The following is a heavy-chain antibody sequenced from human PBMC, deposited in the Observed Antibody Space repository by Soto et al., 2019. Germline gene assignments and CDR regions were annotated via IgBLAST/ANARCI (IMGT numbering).Heavy chain of an antibody. Sequence: QVQLVQSGAEVKTPGASVKVSCKASGYTFTSYGISWVRQAPGQGLEWMGWISAYNRHTNYAQNLQGRVTMTTDTSTSRAYMELRSLRSVDATVYYCARDTCYDISGYCTFLDNWGQGTLVTVSS. CDR2: ISAYNRHT. CDR3: ARDTCYDISGYCTFLDN. V-gene: IGHV1-18*01. D-gene: IGHD3-22*01. J-gene: IGHJ4*02. CDR1: GYTFTSYG.